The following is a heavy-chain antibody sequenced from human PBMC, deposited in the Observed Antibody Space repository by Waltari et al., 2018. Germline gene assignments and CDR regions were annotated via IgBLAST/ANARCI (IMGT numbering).Heavy chain of an antibody. Sequence: DVQLVESGGGSVQPGGSLSLACLASSFTFSRYWMSWVRQAPGKGLEWVANIRHDGDAKDYVDSVKGRFTISRDNAKNSLFLQMNSLKAEDTAVYYCARGGSYINSWGQGTRVTVSS. CDR2: IRHDGDAK. CDR1: SFTFSRYW. CDR3: ARGGSYINS. V-gene: IGHV3-7*04. J-gene: IGHJ5*02. D-gene: IGHD3-16*01.